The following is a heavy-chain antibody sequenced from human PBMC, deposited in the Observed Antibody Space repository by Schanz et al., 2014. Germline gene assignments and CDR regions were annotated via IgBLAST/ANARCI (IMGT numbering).Heavy chain of an antibody. CDR1: GFTLSNSD. V-gene: IGHV3-13*01. J-gene: IGHJ6*02. CDR3: AKARRKSNCSGGRCFHYSYYGMDV. Sequence: EVHLVESGGGLVKRGGSLRLSCAASGFTLSNSDMHWVRQGTGKGLEWVSTIGYLGDTYYPDSVKGRFTVSRDSGQNSLYLQMNSLRAEDTAVYYCAKARRKSNCSGGRCFHYSYYGMDVWGQGTTVTVSS. CDR2: IGYLGDT. D-gene: IGHD2-15*01.